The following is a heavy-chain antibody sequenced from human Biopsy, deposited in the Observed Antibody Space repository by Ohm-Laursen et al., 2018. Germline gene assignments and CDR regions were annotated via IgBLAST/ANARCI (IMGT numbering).Heavy chain of an antibody. CDR1: GYTLVELS. Sequence: ASVKVSCKVSGYTLVELSMHWVRQAPGKGLEWMGMSDPEDGQTIYAQNFQGRLTMTDDTSTDTAYMKLSSLRSDDTAVYFCATDMGGREIPNYYAFDLWGQGTKVTVSS. V-gene: IGHV1-24*01. D-gene: IGHD3-22*01. J-gene: IGHJ3*01. CDR2: SDPEDGQT. CDR3: ATDMGGREIPNYYAFDL.